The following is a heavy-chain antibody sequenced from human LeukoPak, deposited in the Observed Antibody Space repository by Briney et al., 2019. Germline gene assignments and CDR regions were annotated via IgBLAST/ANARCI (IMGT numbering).Heavy chain of an antibody. V-gene: IGHV4-59*01. CDR3: ARVDYGSGSRYYYYFYMDV. J-gene: IGHJ6*03. D-gene: IGHD3-10*01. CDR1: GGSISSYY. CDR2: ISYSGST. Sequence: SETLSLTCTASGGSISSYYWSWIRQPPGKGLEWIGYISYSGSTNYNPSLKSRVTMSLDTSRNQFSLKLSSVTAADTAVYSCARVDYGSGSRYYYYFYMDVWGKGTTVTVPS.